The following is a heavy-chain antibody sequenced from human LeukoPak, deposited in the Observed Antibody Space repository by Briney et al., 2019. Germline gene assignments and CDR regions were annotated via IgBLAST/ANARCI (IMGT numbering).Heavy chain of an antibody. J-gene: IGHJ4*01. CDR2: MSRTADRI. CDR3: ATRLPFTGYKN. Sequence: PGGSLRLSCTIFGGTLSTYEFNWVRQAPGKRPEWISYMSRTADRIDHADSVKGRFTMSRDNAKNSVYQQMNSLRVDDTAIYYCATRLPFTGYKNWGQGTLVTVSS. CDR1: GGTLSTYE. V-gene: IGHV3-48*03. D-gene: IGHD5-24*01.